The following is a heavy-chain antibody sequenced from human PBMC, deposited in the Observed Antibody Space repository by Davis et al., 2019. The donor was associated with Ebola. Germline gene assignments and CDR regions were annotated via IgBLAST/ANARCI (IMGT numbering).Heavy chain of an antibody. V-gene: IGHV6-1*01. CDR1: GDSVSSAG. Sequence: HSQTLSLTCAISGDSVSSAGWNWIRQSPSRGLEWLGRTYYKSKWYNDYAVSVKSRITINPDTSKNQFSLQLNSVTPEDTALYYCARGWLRGGLDVWGEGTTVTVPS. CDR3: ARGWLRGGLDV. J-gene: IGHJ6*04. CDR2: TYYKSKWYN. D-gene: IGHD5-18*01.